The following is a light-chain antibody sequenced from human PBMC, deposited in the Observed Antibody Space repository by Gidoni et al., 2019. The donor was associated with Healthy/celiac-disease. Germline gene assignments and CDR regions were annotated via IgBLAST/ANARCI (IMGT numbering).Light chain of an antibody. V-gene: IGLV3-21*02. CDR1: NIGRKS. CDR3: QVLASSSAHYV. CDR2: DDR. Sequence: SEVLTQPPSVAVAPGQTASITCGGNNIGRKSVHWYQQKPGQAPVLVVSDDRARPSGIPARFSGSNSGNTATLTICRVEAGDEADYSCQVLASSSAHYVFGTGSKVTVL. J-gene: IGLJ1*01.